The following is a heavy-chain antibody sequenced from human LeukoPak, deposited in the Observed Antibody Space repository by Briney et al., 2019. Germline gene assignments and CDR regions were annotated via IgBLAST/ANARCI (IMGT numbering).Heavy chain of an antibody. CDR3: AKSIVVVPAAIHY. V-gene: IGHV3-53*01. CDR1: GFTVSSNY. D-gene: IGHD2-2*01. Sequence: GGSLRLSCAASGFTVSSNYMSWVRQAPGKGLEWVSVIYSGGSTYYADSVKGRFTISRDNSKNTLYLQMNSLRAEDTAVYYCAKSIVVVPAAIHYWGQGTLVTVSS. J-gene: IGHJ4*02. CDR2: IYSGGST.